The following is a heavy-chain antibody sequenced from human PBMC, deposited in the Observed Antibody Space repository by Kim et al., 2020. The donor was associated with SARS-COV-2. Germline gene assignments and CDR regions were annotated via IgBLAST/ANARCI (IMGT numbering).Heavy chain of an antibody. V-gene: IGHV4-34*01. J-gene: IGHJ5*01. CDR1: GGSFSGYY. CDR3: ASIRVHTIFGVVASSYNW. Sequence: SETLSLTCAVYGGSFSGYYWSWIRQPPGKGLEWIGEINHSGSTNYIPSLKSRVTISVDTSKNQFSLKLSSVTAADTAVYYCASIRVHTIFGVVASSYNW. D-gene: IGHD3-3*01. CDR2: INHSGST.